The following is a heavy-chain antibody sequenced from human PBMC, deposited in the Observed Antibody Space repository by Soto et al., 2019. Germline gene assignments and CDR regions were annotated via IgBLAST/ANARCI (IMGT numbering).Heavy chain of an antibody. CDR1: GGSISSYY. Sequence: QVQLQESGPGLVKPSETLSLTCTVSGGSISSYYWSWIRQPAGKGLEWIGRIYTSGSTNYNPSLKSRVTMSVDTSKNQFSLKLSSVTTADTAVYYCARQGSMVRGVIAFDYWGQGTLVTVSS. V-gene: IGHV4-4*07. J-gene: IGHJ4*02. D-gene: IGHD3-10*01. CDR3: ARQGSMVRGVIAFDY. CDR2: IYTSGST.